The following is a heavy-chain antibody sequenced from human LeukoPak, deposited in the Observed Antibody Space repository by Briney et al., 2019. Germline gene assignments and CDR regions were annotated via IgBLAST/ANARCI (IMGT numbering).Heavy chain of an antibody. V-gene: IGHV3-48*01. CDR1: GFTFSTYT. CDR3: ARDLGATIFDFDY. CDR2: ISSIGSTI. J-gene: IGHJ4*02. Sequence: GGPLRLSCAASGFTFSTYTMNWVRQAPGKGLEWVSSISSIGSTIYYADSVKGRFTITRDNAKNSLYLQMNSLRVEDTAVYYCARDLGATIFDFDYWGQGTLVTVSS. D-gene: IGHD1-26*01.